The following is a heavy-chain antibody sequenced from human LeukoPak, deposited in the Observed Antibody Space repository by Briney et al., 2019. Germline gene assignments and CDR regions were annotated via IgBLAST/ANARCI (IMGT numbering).Heavy chain of an antibody. D-gene: IGHD6-19*01. CDR2: INPNSGGT. CDR1: GYTFTGYY. J-gene: IGHJ5*02. V-gene: IGHV1-2*02. CDR3: ARDGAVAGSYNWFDL. Sequence: ASVKVSCKASGYTFTGYYIHWVRQAPGQGLEWMGWINPNSGGTNYAQKFQGRVTMTRDTSISTAYMELSRLTSDDTAVYYCARDGAVAGSYNWFDLWGQGTLVTVSS.